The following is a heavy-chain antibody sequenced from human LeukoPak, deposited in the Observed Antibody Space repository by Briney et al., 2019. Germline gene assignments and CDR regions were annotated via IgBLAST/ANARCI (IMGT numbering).Heavy chain of an antibody. CDR2: IYYSGST. V-gene: IGHV4-59*01. J-gene: IGHJ5*02. CDR3: ARDPGGIAAAGTLAYNWFDP. D-gene: IGHD6-13*01. Sequence: PSETLSLTCTVSGGSISSYYWSWIRQPPGKGLEWIGYIYYSGSTNYNPSLKSRVTISVDTSKNQFSLKLSSVAAADTAVYYCARDPGGIAAAGTLAYNWFDPWGQGTLVTVSS. CDR1: GGSISSYY.